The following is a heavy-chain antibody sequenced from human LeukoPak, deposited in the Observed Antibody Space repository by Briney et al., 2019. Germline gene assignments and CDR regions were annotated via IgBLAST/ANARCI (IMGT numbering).Heavy chain of an antibody. CDR2: INPNSGGT. CDR3: ARGPIYGDYYYYYMDV. V-gene: IGHV1-2*02. CDR1: GYTFTGYY. J-gene: IGHJ6*03. D-gene: IGHD4-17*01. Sequence: ASVKVSCKASGYTFTGYYMHWVRQAPGQGLEWMGCINPNSGGTNYAQKFQGRATMTRDTSISTVYMELSRLRSDDTAVYYCARGPIYGDYYYYYMDVWGKGTTVTVSS.